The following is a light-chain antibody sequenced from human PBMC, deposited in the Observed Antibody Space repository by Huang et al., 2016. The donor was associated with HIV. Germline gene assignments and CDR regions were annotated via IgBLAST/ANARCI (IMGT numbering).Light chain of an antibody. Sequence: DIVMTQSPDSLAVSLGERATINCKSSQIVLSSSNNKNYLAWYQHKPGQPPKLLIYWASTRECGVPDRFSGSGSGADFTLTISNLQAEDVAVYYCQQYYSSWTFGRGTKVEIK. CDR2: WAS. CDR1: QIVLSSSNNKNY. J-gene: IGKJ1*01. V-gene: IGKV4-1*01. CDR3: QQYYSSWT.